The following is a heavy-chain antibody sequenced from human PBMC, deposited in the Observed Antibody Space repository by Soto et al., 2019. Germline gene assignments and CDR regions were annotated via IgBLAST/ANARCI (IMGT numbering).Heavy chain of an antibody. J-gene: IGHJ6*02. CDR1: GYSISSGYY. D-gene: IGHD3-22*01. V-gene: IGHV4-38-2*02. CDR3: ARDGHYYDSSGYPRYYYYYGMDV. Sequence: SETLSLTCAVSGYSISSGYYWGWIRQPPGKGLEWIGSIYHSGSTYYNPSLKSRVTISVDTSRNQFSLKLSSVTAADTAVYYCARDGHYYDSSGYPRYYYYYGMDVWGQGTTVTVSS. CDR2: IYHSGST.